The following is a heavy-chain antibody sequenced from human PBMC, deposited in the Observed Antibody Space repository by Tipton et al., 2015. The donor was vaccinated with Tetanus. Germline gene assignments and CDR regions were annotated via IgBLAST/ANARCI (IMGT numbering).Heavy chain of an antibody. Sequence: QSGPEGKKPGSSVKVSCEASGGTFGSYAVNWVRQTPGQGLEWMGGIIPFSDTIEFSQKFQGRVTITADRSSSPAYMELSSLKSEDTAVYYCASRSYCSSSRCFDAVDLWGQGRMVTFSS. CDR3: ASRSYCSSSRCFDAVDL. V-gene: IGHV1-69*06. J-gene: IGHJ3*01. CDR2: IIPFSDTI. CDR1: GGTFGSYA. D-gene: IGHD2-2*01.